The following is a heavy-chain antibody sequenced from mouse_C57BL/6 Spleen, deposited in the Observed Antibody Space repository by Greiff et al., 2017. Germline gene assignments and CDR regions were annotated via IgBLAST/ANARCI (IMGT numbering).Heavy chain of an antibody. J-gene: IGHJ4*01. V-gene: IGHV2-2*01. CDR1: GFSLTSYG. Sequence: VQLQQSGPGLVQPSQSLSITCTVSGFSLTSYGVPWVRQSPGKGLEWLGVIWSGGSTAYNAAFISRLSISKDNTKSKVFFKMNSLQADDTAIYYCARDGRGEAMDYWGQGTTVTVSS. CDR2: IWSGGST. D-gene: IGHD1-1*01. CDR3: ARDGRGEAMDY.